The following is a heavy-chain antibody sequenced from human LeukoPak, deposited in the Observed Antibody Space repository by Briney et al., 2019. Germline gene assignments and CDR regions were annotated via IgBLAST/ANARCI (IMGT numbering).Heavy chain of an antibody. CDR2: ISYDGSNK. CDR1: GFTFSTYA. J-gene: IGHJ4*02. D-gene: IGHD6-19*01. CDR3: ARGLYSSGWYLDY. Sequence: GRSLRLSCAASGFTFSTYAMHWVRQAPGKRLEWVAVISYDGSNKYYADSVKGRFTISRDNSKNTLYLQMNSLRAEDTAVYYCARGLYSSGWYLDYWGQGILVTVSS. V-gene: IGHV3-30*04.